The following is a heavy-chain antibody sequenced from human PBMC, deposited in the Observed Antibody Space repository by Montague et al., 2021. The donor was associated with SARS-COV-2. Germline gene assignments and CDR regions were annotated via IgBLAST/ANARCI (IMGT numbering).Heavy chain of an antibody. J-gene: IGHJ6*02. Sequence: CAISGDSVSSNSATWNWVRQSPSRGLEWLGRTYYRSKWCNDNVVXVRGRVTINPDTSKNQFSLQLNSVTPEDTAIYYCTSGREGNYNVMDVWGQGTTVTVSS. D-gene: IGHD1-1*01. V-gene: IGHV6-1*01. CDR1: GDSVSSNSAT. CDR3: TSGREGNYNVMDV. CDR2: TYYRSKWCN.